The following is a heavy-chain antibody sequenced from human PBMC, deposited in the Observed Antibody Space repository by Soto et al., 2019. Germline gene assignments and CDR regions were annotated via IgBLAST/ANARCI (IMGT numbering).Heavy chain of an antibody. J-gene: IGHJ5*02. D-gene: IGHD2-15*01. Sequence: SETLSLTCTVSGGSISSSSYYWGWIRQPPGKGLEWIGSIYYSGSTYYNPSLKSRVTICVDTSKNQFSLKLRSVTAADTAVYYCARNHIVFVGAAIQQPYHRLVKPWGQGTLVTFSS. CDR1: GGSISSSSYY. CDR3: ARNHIVFVGAAIQQPYHRLVKP. V-gene: IGHV4-39*01. CDR2: IYYSGST.